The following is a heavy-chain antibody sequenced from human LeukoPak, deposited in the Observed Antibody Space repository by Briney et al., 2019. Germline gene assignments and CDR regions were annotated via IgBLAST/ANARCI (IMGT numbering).Heavy chain of an antibody. CDR3: ARDQEGFDY. Sequence: ASVKVSCKASGYTFTSNYIHWVRQAPGQGLEWMGMIYPRDGSTSCAQKFQGRVTVTRDTSTSTVHMELSGLRSEDPAVYYCARDQEGFDYWGQGTLVTVSS. CDR1: GYTFTSNY. V-gene: IGHV1-46*01. CDR2: IYPRDGST. J-gene: IGHJ4*02.